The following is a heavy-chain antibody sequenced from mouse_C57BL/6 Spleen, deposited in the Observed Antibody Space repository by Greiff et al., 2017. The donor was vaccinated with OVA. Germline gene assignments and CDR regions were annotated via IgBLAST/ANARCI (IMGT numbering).Heavy chain of an antibody. J-gene: IGHJ3*01. CDR3: ARSGGNYD. CDR1: GYAFSSSW. D-gene: IGHD2-1*01. V-gene: IGHV1-82*01. Sequence: VQLQQSGPELVKPGASVKISCKASGYAFSSSWMNWVKQRPGKGLEWIGRIYPGDGDTNYNGKFKGKATLTADKSSSTAYMQLSSLTSEDSAVYFCARSGGNYDWGQGTLVTVSA. CDR2: IYPGDGDT.